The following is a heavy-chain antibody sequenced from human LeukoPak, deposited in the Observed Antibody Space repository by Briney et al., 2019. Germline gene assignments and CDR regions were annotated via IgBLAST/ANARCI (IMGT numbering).Heavy chain of an antibody. J-gene: IGHJ4*02. Sequence: GASVEVSCKASGGTFSSYAISWVRQAPGQGLEWMGGIIPIFGTANYAQKFQGRVTITADESTSTAYMELSSLRSEDTAVYYCASDYGGNSDYWGQGTLVTVSS. CDR1: GGTFSSYA. V-gene: IGHV1-69*13. CDR2: IIPIFGTA. CDR3: ASDYGGNSDY. D-gene: IGHD4-23*01.